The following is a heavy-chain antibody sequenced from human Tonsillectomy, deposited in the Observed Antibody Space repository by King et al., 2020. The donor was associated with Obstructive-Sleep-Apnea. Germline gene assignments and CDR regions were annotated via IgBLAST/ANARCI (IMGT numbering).Heavy chain of an antibody. CDR2: IYYSRST. D-gene: IGHD6-13*01. CDR1: GGSISSSDYY. J-gene: IGHJ4*02. CDR3: SRESVDISAAVDY. Sequence: QLQESGPGLVKPSQTLSLTCTVSGGSISSSDYYWSWIRQSPGKGLEWIGNIYYSRSTYYNPSLKSRITISVDTSKNQFSLKVRSVTVADTAVYYCSRESVDISAAVDYWGQGTLGTVSS. V-gene: IGHV4-31*03.